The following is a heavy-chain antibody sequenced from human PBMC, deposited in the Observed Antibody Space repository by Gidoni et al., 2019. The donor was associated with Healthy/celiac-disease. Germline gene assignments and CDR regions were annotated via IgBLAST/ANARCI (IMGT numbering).Heavy chain of an antibody. CDR2: ISYDGSNK. CDR1: GFTFTSYA. CDR3: ARRQGIVVVITGSLDY. Sequence: VQLVVSGGGVVRPGWSLRLSCSASGFTFTSYAMHWVRPAPGKGLEWVEVISYDGSNKYYADSVKGRFNISRDNSKNTLYLQMNSLRAEDTAVYYCARRQGIVVVITGSLDYWGQGTLVTVSS. V-gene: IGHV3-30-3*01. D-gene: IGHD3-22*01. J-gene: IGHJ4*02.